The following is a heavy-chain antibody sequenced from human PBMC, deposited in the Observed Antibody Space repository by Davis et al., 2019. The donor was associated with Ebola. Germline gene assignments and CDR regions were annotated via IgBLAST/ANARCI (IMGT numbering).Heavy chain of an antibody. V-gene: IGHV3-9*01. J-gene: IGHJ6*02. CDR1: GFTFDDYA. CDR2: ISWNSGSI. CDR3: AKDRVATTRGGMDV. D-gene: IGHD5-24*01. Sequence: PGGSLRLSCAASGFTFDDYAMHWVRQAPGKGLEWVSGISWNSGSIGYADSVKGRFTISRDNAKNSLYLQMNSLRAEDTALYYCAKDRVATTRGGMDVWGQGTTVTVSS.